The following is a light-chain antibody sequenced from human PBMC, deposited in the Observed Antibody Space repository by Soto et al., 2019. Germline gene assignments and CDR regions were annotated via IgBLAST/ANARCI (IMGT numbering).Light chain of an antibody. CDR1: SSDVGAYNL. J-gene: IGLJ3*02. CDR2: DVS. V-gene: IGLV2-14*03. CDR3: SSYTNTSTLV. Sequence: QSALTQPASVSGSPGQSITISCTGTSSDVGAYNLVSWYQQHPGRAPKLFIFDVSDRPSGVSNRFSGSKSGNTASLTISGLQAEDEAFYYCSSYTNTSTLVFGGGTQVTV.